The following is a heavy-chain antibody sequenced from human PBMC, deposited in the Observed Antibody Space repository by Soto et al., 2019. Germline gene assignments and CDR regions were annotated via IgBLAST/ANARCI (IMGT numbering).Heavy chain of an antibody. CDR1: GFTFSSYP. CDR3: VRGTNGWRGMDY. Sequence: GVLRLSCATSGFTFSSYPIHWVRQAPGKGPVWVSRITEDGSGTTYAGSVKGRFTVTRDNAKNTMYLQMSGLGAEDTAVYHCVRGTNGWRGMDYWGQGTLVTVSS. D-gene: IGHD2-8*01. V-gene: IGHV3-74*01. J-gene: IGHJ4*02. CDR2: ITEDGSGT.